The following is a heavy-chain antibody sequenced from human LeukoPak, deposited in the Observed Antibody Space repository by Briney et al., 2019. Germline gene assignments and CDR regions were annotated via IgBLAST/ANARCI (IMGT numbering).Heavy chain of an antibody. J-gene: IGHJ5*02. CDR2: IIPIFGTA. CDR1: GYTFTSYA. V-gene: IGHV1-69*13. Sequence: SVKVSCKASGYTFTSYAISWVRQAPGQGLEWMGGIIPIFGTANYAQKFQGRVTITADESTSTAYMELSSLRSEDTAVYYCAKVNLREHIVVVIAIGWFDPWGQGTLVTVSS. D-gene: IGHD2-21*01. CDR3: AKVNLREHIVVVIAIGWFDP.